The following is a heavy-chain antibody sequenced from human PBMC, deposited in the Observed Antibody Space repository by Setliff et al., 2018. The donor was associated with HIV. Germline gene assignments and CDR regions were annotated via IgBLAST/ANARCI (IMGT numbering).Heavy chain of an antibody. CDR3: ARHAAGPDGPFDY. Sequence: PSETLSLTCGVSGYSMSSGYYWGWIRQPPGKGLEWIGNVYHTGSTCYNPSLKSRVTISVDTSKNQFSLKLSSVIAADTAVYYCARHAAGPDGPFDYWGQGTLVTVPQ. CDR1: GYSMSSGYY. J-gene: IGHJ4*02. CDR2: VYHTGST. V-gene: IGHV4-38-2*01. D-gene: IGHD2-2*01.